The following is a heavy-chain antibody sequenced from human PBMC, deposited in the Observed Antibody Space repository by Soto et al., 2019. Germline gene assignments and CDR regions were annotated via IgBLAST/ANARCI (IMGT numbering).Heavy chain of an antibody. Sequence: QLQLQESGPGLVKPSETLSLTCTVSGGSLSSSSSYWGWIRQPPGKGLEWIGSISYRGSTYHNPSHMSRVTLSVDTSQSRFSLKLPSVTAADTAVYYCARHRVPSVYDPIPCCFDSWGQGILVTASS. J-gene: IGHJ4*02. V-gene: IGHV4-39*01. CDR2: ISYRGST. CDR1: GGSLSSSSSY. CDR3: ARHRVPSVYDPIPCCFDS. D-gene: IGHD5-12*01.